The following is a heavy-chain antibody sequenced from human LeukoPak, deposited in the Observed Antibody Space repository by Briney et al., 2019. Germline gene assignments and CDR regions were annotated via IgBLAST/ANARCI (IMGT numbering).Heavy chain of an antibody. J-gene: IGHJ3*02. D-gene: IGHD2-8*01. CDR2: IYSDDRT. Sequence: GGSLRLSCAVSGFTASSNYMSRVRQAPGKGLEWVSVIYSDDRTYYADSVKGRFTISRHTSKKTLYLQMNSLRAEDTAVYYCAREVMAKRRAFDIWGQGTVVTVSS. V-gene: IGHV3-53*04. CDR1: GFTASSNY. CDR3: AREVMAKRRAFDI.